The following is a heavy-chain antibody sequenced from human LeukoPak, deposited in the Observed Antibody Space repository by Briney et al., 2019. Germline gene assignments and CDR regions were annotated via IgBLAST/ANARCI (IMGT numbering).Heavy chain of an antibody. CDR1: GGTFSSYA. J-gene: IGHJ4*02. D-gene: IGHD2-21*02. V-gene: IGHV1-69*13. CDR3: AREYCGGDCYSGCYFDY. CDR2: IIPIFGTA. Sequence: SVKVSCKASGGTFSSYAISWVRQAPGQGLEWMVGIIPIFGTANYAQKFQGRVTITADESTSTAYMELSSLRSEDTAVYYCAREYCGGDCYSGCYFDYWGQGTLVTVSS.